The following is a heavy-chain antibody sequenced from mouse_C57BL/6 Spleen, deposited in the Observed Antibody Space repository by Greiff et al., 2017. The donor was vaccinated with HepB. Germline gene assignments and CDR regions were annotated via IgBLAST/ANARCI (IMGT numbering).Heavy chain of an antibody. CDR1: GYSITSGYY. D-gene: IGHD2-1*01. V-gene: IGHV3-6*01. J-gene: IGHJ2*01. Sequence: EVKLMESGPGLVKPSQSLSLTCSVTGYSITSGYYWNWIRQFPGNKLEWMGYISYDGSNNYNPSLKNRISITRDTSKNQFFLKLNSVTTEDTATYYCARDHGNYDYWGQGTTLTVSS. CDR2: ISYDGSN. CDR3: ARDHGNYDY.